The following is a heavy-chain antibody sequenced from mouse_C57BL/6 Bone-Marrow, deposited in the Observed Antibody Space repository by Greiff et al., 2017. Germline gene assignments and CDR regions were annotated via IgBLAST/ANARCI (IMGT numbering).Heavy chain of an antibody. Sequence: QVQLQQPGAELVRPGSSVKLSCKASGYTFTSYWMHWVKQRPIQGLEWIGNIDPSDSDTHYNQKFKDKATLTVDKSSSTAYMQLSSLTSEDSAVYYCARSEGYAAMDYWGQGTTVTVSS. D-gene: IGHD2-2*01. CDR3: ARSEGYAAMDY. J-gene: IGHJ4*01. CDR1: GYTFTSYW. CDR2: IDPSDSDT. V-gene: IGHV1-52*01.